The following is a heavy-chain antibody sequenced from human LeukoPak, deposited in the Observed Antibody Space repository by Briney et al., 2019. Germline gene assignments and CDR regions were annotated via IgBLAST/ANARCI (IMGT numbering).Heavy chain of an antibody. J-gene: IGHJ6*02. Sequence: ASVKVSCRASGYTFTSYGISWVRQAPGQGLEWMGWISAYNGNTNYAQKLQGRVTMTTDTSTSTAYMELRSLRSDDTAVYYCARPRLGELFPDVWGQGTTVTVSS. CDR1: GYTFTSYG. V-gene: IGHV1-18*01. D-gene: IGHD3-16*01. CDR3: ARPRLGELFPDV. CDR2: ISAYNGNT.